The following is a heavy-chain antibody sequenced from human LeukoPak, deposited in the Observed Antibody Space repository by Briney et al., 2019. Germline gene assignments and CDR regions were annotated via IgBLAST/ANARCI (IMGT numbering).Heavy chain of an antibody. CDR3: ARATMGGEFDY. V-gene: IGHV3-11*01. Sequence: RGSLRLSGAASGFSYSDYYMSWPRQAPGKGLEWVSYISSSGSTIYYADSVKGRFTISRDNAKNSLYLQMNSLRAEDTAVYYCARATMGGEFDYWGQGTLVTVSS. CDR2: ISSSGSTI. J-gene: IGHJ4*02. D-gene: IGHD3-10*01. CDR1: GFSYSDYY.